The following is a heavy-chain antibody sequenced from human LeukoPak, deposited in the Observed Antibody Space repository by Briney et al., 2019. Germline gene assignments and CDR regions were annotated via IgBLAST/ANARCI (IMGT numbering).Heavy chain of an antibody. J-gene: IGHJ4*02. D-gene: IGHD1-26*01. CDR3: ARGVVGATTGAYSFDY. Sequence: SVKVSCKASGGTFSSYAISWVRQAPGQGLEWMGGIIPIFGTANYAQKFQGRVTIIADGSTSTAYMELSSLRSEDTAVYYCARGVVGATTGAYSFDYWGRGTLVTVSS. V-gene: IGHV1-69*13. CDR2: IIPIFGTA. CDR1: GGTFSSYA.